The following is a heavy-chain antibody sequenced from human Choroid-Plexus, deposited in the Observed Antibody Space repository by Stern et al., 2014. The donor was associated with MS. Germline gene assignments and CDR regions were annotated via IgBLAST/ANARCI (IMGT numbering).Heavy chain of an antibody. CDR2: NKFNAAKT. D-gene: IGHD3-10*01. CDR1: GFRFNKDW. J-gene: IGHJ4*02. V-gene: IGHV3-15*01. Sequence: EMQLVESGGGLVKTGGTLRLSCGGYGFRFNKDWMSWVRKAPGKGLEWIKRNKFNAAKTEYAAPVKGIFIISRNDSKTTLFLQMNGLITEDTAVYCCVADVSYQGSGEIDFWGQGTLVTVSS. CDR3: VADVSYQGSGEIDF.